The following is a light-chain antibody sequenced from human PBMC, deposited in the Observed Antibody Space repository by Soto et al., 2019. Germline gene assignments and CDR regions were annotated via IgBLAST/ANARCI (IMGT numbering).Light chain of an antibody. CDR3: QQSYSTPPL. J-gene: IGKJ1*01. V-gene: IGKV1-39*01. Sequence: DIHLTHSPSFLCASVGDRVTITCRPSQAVPNNMAWYQHKPGKAPQLLITAAFSLQRGVPSRFSGSGSGTDFTLTISSLQPEDFATYSCQQSYSTPPLVGQGTRWIS. CDR1: QAVPNN. CDR2: AAF.